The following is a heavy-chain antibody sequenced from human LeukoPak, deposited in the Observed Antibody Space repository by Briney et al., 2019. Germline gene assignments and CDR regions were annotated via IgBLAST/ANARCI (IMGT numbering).Heavy chain of an antibody. J-gene: IGHJ6*02. V-gene: IGHV1-46*01. CDR3: ARSYCSSTSCYFVHYYYYGMDV. D-gene: IGHD2-2*01. Sequence: ASVKVSCKASGYTFTSYYMHWVRQAPGQGLEWMGIINPSGGSTSYAQKFQGRVTMTRDTSTSTVYRELSSLRSEDTAVYYCARSYCSSTSCYFVHYYYYGMDVWGQGTTVTVSS. CDR2: INPSGGST. CDR1: GYTFTSYY.